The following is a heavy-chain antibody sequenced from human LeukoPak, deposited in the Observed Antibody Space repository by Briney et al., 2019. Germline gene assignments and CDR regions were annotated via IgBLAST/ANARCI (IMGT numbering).Heavy chain of an antibody. Sequence: PSETLSLTCTVSGGSISSSTCYWGWIRQPPGKGLEWIGNIYYGGSTFYNPSLKSRVTISLDTSKNQFSLKLSSVTAADTAVYFCARQCSSTSCYSYWGQGTLVTVSS. CDR1: GGSISSSTCY. CDR2: IYYGGST. CDR3: ARQCSSTSCYSY. D-gene: IGHD2-2*01. V-gene: IGHV4-39*01. J-gene: IGHJ4*02.